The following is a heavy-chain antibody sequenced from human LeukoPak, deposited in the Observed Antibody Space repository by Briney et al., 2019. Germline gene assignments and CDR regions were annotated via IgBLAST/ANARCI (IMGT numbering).Heavy chain of an antibody. Sequence: GGSLRLSCAASGFTFSSYGMHWVRQAPGKGLEWVAFIRYDGSNKYYADSVKGRFTISRDNAKSSLYLQLNSLRAEDTAVYYCATRSCSISACRASSYHCMDFWGKGTTVTVSS. J-gene: IGHJ6*03. D-gene: IGHD2-2*01. CDR3: ATRSCSISACRASSYHCMDF. CDR2: IRYDGSNK. CDR1: GFTFSSYG. V-gene: IGHV3-30*02.